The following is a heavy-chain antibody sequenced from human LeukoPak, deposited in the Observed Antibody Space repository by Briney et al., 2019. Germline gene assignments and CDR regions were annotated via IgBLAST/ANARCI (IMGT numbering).Heavy chain of an antibody. CDR3: ARVGEDWYFDL. CDR2: IYSDGST. J-gene: IGHJ2*01. Sequence: PGGSLRLSCAASGFTVSNNYMSWVRQAPGKGLEWVSVIYSDGSTYFADSVKGRFTISRDNPKNTLYLQMNSLRAEDTAVYYCARVGEDWYFDLWGRGTLVTVSS. CDR1: GFTVSNNY. V-gene: IGHV3-53*01.